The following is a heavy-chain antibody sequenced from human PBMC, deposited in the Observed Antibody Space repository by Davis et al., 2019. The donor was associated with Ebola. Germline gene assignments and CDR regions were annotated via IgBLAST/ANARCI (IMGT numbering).Heavy chain of an antibody. V-gene: IGHV3-23*03. CDR1: GFTFSSYA. J-gene: IGHJ4*02. CDR2: IYSGGST. D-gene: IGHD6-6*01. Sequence: GESLKISCAASGFTFSSYAMSWVRQAPGKGLEWVSVIYSGGSTYYADSVKGRFTISRDNSKNTLYLQMNSLRAEDTAVYYCAAVRFGGPQLVPIDYWGQGTLVTVSS. CDR3: AAVRFGGPQLVPIDY.